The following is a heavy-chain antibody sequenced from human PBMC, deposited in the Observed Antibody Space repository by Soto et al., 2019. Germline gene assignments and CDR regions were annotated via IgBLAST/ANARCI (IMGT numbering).Heavy chain of an antibody. Sequence: EVQLLDSGGGLVQPGGSMTLSCAASGFSFRDYTMSWVRQAPGKVLDCISVILSNFNTYYTDSVGGRFTISRDTSKNTLYLEMNSLRAEETAIYYCARRGNGYFDYWGQGALVTVSS. V-gene: IGHV3-23*05. CDR2: ILSNFNT. J-gene: IGHJ4*02. D-gene: IGHD2-8*01. CDR1: GFSFRDYT. CDR3: ARRGNGYFDY.